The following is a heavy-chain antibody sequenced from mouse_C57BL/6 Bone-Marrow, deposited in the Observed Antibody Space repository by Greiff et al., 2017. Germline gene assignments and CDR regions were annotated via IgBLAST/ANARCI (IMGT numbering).Heavy chain of an antibody. Sequence: VQLQQSGPELVKPGASVKLSCKASGYTFTSYDINWVKQRPGQGLEWIGWIYPRDGSTKYNEKSKGKATLTVDTSSSTAYMELHSLTSEVSAVYVWAGVEFGGSSGDWYFDVWGTGTTVTVSS. J-gene: IGHJ1*03. D-gene: IGHD1-1*01. CDR3: AGVEFGGSSGDWYFDV. CDR1: GYTFTSYD. V-gene: IGHV1-85*01. CDR2: IYPRDGST.